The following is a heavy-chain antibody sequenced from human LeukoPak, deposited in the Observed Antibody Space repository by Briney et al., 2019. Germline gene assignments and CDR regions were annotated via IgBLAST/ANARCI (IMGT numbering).Heavy chain of an antibody. CDR1: GFTFSTYF. CDR3: ARDRRIQLIPRYYYYGMDV. V-gene: IGHV3-30-3*01. J-gene: IGHJ6*04. CDR2: IASDGSHT. Sequence: PGRSLRLSCAASGFTFSTYFMHWVRQAPGKGLEWVADIASDGSHTFYVESVKGRFTISRDNSKNTLYLQMNSLRAEDTAVYYCARDRRIQLIPRYYYYGMDVWGKGTTVTVSS. D-gene: IGHD5-18*01.